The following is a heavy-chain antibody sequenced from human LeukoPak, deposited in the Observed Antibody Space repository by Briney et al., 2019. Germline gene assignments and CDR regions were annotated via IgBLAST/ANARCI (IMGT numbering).Heavy chain of an antibody. CDR1: GYSFTYYW. CDR2: IYPGVSDT. J-gene: IGHJ4*02. CDR3: ASPPTRECSSISCPLSY. Sequence: GESLKISCKGSGYSFTYYWIAWVRQMPGKGLEWMGIIYPGVSDTRYSPSFQGQVTISVDKSVSAAYLQWSSLKASDTAMYYCASPPTRECSSISCPLSYWGQGTLVTVSS. V-gene: IGHV5-51*01. D-gene: IGHD2-2*01.